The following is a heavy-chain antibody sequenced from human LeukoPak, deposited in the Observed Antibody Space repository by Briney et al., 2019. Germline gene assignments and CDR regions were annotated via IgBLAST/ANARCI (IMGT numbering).Heavy chain of an antibody. D-gene: IGHD2-15*01. CDR1: GFTFSSYT. J-gene: IGHJ4*02. V-gene: IGHV3-23*01. CDR3: AKCCSGGSCYNPSLPSRTSSYYFDC. CDR2: ISGSGGST. Sequence: GGSLRLSCAASGFTFSSYTMSWVRQAPGKGLEWVTAISGSGGSTYYADSVKRRFTISRDNSKNTLYLQMNRLRAEDTAVYYCAKCCSGGSCYNPSLPSRTSSYYFDCWGQGTLVTVSS.